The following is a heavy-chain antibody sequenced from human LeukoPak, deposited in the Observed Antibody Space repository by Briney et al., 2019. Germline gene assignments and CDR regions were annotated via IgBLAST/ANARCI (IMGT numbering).Heavy chain of an antibody. CDR3: ARVSGGNGDAFDI. D-gene: IGHD4-23*01. CDR2: MYTSGST. V-gene: IGHV4-61*02. Sequence: SQTLSLTCTVSGGSISSGSYYWSWIRQPAGKGLEWIGCMYTSGSTKYNPSLKSRVTISVDTSMNQFSLKLSSVTAADTAVYYCARVSGGNGDAFDIWGQGTMVTVSS. CDR1: GGSISSGSYY. J-gene: IGHJ3*02.